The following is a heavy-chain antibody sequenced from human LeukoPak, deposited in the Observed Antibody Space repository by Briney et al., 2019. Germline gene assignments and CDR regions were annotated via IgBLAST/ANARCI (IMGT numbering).Heavy chain of an antibody. J-gene: IGHJ4*02. Sequence: GGSLRLSCAASGFTFSDHYMDWVRQAPGKGLEWVGRSRNRAKSYTTDCAASVRGRFTISRDDSQNSLYLQMKTEDTDVYHCVRVAYTSDWHFDYWGQGTLVTVSS. CDR2: SRNRAKSYTT. CDR1: GFTFSDHY. D-gene: IGHD6-19*01. CDR3: VRVAYTSDWHFDY. V-gene: IGHV3-72*01.